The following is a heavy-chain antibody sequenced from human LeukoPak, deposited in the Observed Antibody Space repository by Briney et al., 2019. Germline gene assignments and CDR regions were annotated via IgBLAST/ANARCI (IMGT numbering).Heavy chain of an antibody. Sequence: ASLKVSCKASGYTFTGYFMHWVRQAPGQGLEWMGWINPNTGGTNFAQTFQGRVTMTRDTSISTAYMELSRLRSDDTAVYYCAKDAASSWHNWFDSWGQGTLVTVSS. J-gene: IGHJ5*01. D-gene: IGHD2-2*01. CDR1: GYTFTGYF. CDR2: INPNTGGT. V-gene: IGHV1-2*02. CDR3: AKDAASSWHNWFDS.